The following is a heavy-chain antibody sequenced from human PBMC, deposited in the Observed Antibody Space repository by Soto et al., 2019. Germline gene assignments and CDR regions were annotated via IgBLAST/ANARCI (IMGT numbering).Heavy chain of an antibody. Sequence: PGGSLRPSLAAPEFTFVCHEMNWVRQAPGKGLEWVSYISSSGTTKYYTDSVKGRFTISRDNPKKSLYLQMNSLSAEDTAVYYCVRFGGVAVGSEDYWGHLTMLTVSS. J-gene: IGHJ4*01. CDR1: EFTFVCHE. D-gene: IGHD3-10*01. CDR3: VRFGGVAVGSEDY. CDR2: ISSSGTTK. V-gene: IGHV3-48*03.